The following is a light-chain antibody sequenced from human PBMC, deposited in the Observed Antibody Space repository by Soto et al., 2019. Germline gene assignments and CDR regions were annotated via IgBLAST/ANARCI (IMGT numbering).Light chain of an antibody. J-gene: IGKJ4*01. CDR2: DAY. CDR1: QSISSW. V-gene: IGKV1-5*01. CDR3: QQYSSYSPLT. Sequence: DIQMTQSPSTLSASVGDRVTITCRAIQSISSWLAWYQQKPGEAPKLLIYDAYSLESGTPSRFSGRRSGTEFTLTIASVQPEDFATYYCQQYSSYSPLTFGGGTKVDNK.